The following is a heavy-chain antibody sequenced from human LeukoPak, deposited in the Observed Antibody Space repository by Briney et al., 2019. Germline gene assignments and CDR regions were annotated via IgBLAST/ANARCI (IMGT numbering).Heavy chain of an antibody. V-gene: IGHV1-2*02. CDR2: INPDSGGT. CDR1: GYTFTGYY. CDR3: ARVGHAKGYAFDI. J-gene: IGHJ3*02. Sequence: GASVKVSCKASGYTFTGYYMHWVRQAPGQGLEWMGWINPDSGGTNYAQKFQGRVTMTRDTSISTAYMELSRLRSDDTAVYYCARVGHAKGYAFDIWGQGTMVTVSS.